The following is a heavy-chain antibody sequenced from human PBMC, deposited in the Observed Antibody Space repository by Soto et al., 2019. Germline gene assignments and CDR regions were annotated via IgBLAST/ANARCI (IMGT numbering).Heavy chain of an antibody. Sequence: GSLRLSCAASGFTFANYWMHWVRQAPGKGLEWVSRMNSDGSTTDYAGSVKGRFIVSRDNARNTLYLQMISLRAEDTAVYYCATAEVDYWGPGTMVTVYS. CDR1: GFTFANYW. J-gene: IGHJ4*02. CDR3: ATAEVDY. V-gene: IGHV3-74*01. CDR2: MNSDGSTT.